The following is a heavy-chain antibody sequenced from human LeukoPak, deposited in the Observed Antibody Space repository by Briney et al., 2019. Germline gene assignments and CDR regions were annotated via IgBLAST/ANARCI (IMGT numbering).Heavy chain of an antibody. Sequence: SETLSLTCTVSGGSISSSSYYWGWIRQPPGKGLAWIGSIYYSGSTYYNPSLKSRVTISVDTSKNQFSLKLSSVTAADTAVYYCARYGAVAAHGDYWGQGTLVTVSS. V-gene: IGHV4-39*07. CDR1: GGSISSSSYY. D-gene: IGHD6-19*01. CDR2: IYYSGST. J-gene: IGHJ4*02. CDR3: ARYGAVAAHGDY.